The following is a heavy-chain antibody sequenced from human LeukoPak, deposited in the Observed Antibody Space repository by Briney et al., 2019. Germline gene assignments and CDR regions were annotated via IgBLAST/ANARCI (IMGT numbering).Heavy chain of an antibody. CDR3: AREWGSAWYYFDY. D-gene: IGHD6-19*01. V-gene: IGHV4-59*01. CDR1: GGSISTYY. Sequence: SETLSLTCTVSGGSISTYYWSWIRQPPGKGLEWIGDIYNSGGTNYNPSLKSRVTISIDTSKNQFSLKLSSVTAADTAVYYCAREWGSAWYYFDYWGQGSLVTVSS. CDR2: IYNSGGT. J-gene: IGHJ4*02.